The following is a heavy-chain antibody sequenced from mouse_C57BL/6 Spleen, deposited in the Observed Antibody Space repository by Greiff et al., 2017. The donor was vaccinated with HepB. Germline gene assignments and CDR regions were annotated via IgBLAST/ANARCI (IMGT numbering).Heavy chain of an antibody. D-gene: IGHD1-1*01. Sequence: EVKLMESGGGLVKPGGSLKLSCAASGFTFSSYTMSWVRQTPEKRLEWVATISGGGGNTYYPDSVKGRFTISRDNAKNTLYLQMSSLRSEDTALYYCASPITTVVEGFAYWGQGTLVTVSA. CDR3: ASPITTVVEGFAY. CDR2: ISGGGGNT. V-gene: IGHV5-9*01. CDR1: GFTFSSYT. J-gene: IGHJ3*01.